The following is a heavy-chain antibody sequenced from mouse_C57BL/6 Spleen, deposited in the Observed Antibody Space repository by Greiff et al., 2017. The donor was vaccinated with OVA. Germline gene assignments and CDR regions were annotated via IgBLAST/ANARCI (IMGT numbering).Heavy chain of an antibody. Sequence: VQLQQSGPVLARPGASVKMSCKTSGYTFTSYWMHWVKQRPGQGLEWIGAIYPGNSDPSYNQKFKGKAKLTAVTSASTAYMELSSLTNEDSAVYYCTRMNGYEPFAYWGQGTLVTVSA. D-gene: IGHD2-2*01. CDR3: TRMNGYEPFAY. CDR1: GYTFTSYW. V-gene: IGHV1-5*01. J-gene: IGHJ3*01. CDR2: IYPGNSDP.